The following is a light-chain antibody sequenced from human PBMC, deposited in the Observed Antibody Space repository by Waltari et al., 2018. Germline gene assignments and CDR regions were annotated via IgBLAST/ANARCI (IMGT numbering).Light chain of an antibody. Sequence: QSALTQPASVSGSPGQSITISCTGTSSEVGGYNYISWYQQHPGKAPKLMIYEVSNRPSGVSNRFSGSKSGNTASLTISGLQAEDEADYYCSSYTSSSTLPVVFGGGTKLTVL. CDR1: SSEVGGYNY. CDR3: SSYTSSSTLPVV. J-gene: IGLJ2*01. CDR2: EVS. V-gene: IGLV2-14*01.